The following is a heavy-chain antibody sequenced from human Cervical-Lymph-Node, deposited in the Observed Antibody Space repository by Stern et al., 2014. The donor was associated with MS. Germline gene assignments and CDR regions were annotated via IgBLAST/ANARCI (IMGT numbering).Heavy chain of an antibody. J-gene: IGHJ3*01. CDR3: AKDTLYSLDGFDL. V-gene: IGHV3-9*01. CDR2: ISGNSADI. CDR1: GFSFGDYY. D-gene: IGHD3-16*01. Sequence: EVQLVESGGDLVQPGGSLRLSCAASGFSFGDYYMHWVRQAPGKGLEWCSRISGNSADIAYADSVKGRFTISRDNGKKSLHLQMDSLRLEDTALYYCAKDTLYSLDGFDLWGQGTLVTVSS.